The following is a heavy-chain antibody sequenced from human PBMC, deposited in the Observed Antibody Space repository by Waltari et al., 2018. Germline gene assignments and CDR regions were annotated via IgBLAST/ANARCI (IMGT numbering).Heavy chain of an antibody. CDR2: IWYDGNYK. D-gene: IGHD2-8*02. CDR1: GFTFSRYA. V-gene: IGHV3-33*06. J-gene: IGHJ4*02. CDR3: AKDGSASRLVRYYLDS. Sequence: QVQLVESGGGVVQPGRSLRLSCAASGFTFSRYAMHWVRQAPGKGLGWVAVIWYDGNYKFYADAGKGRVSISRDNPKNTLHLQMDSLRAEDSAIYYCAKDGSASRLVRYYLDSWGPGTLVTVSS.